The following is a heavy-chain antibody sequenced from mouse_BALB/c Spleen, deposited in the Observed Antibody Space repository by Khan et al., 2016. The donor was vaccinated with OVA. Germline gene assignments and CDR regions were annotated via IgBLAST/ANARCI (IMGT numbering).Heavy chain of an antibody. CDR2: VTYSGNT. J-gene: IGHJ4*01. CDR1: GDSITSGF. D-gene: IGHD1-1*01. CDR3: ARSYGSWTMDY. V-gene: IGHV3-8*02. Sequence: VQLQESGPSLVKPSQTLSLTCSVTGDSITSGFWNWIRKFPGNKFEYMGYVTYSGNTYYNPSLKSRISITRDTSKSPYYLQLNSVTTEDTATYFCARSYGSWTMDYWGQGTSVTVSS.